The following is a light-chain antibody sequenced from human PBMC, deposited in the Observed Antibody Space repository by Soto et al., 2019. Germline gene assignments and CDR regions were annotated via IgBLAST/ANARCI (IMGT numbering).Light chain of an antibody. V-gene: IGKV3-20*01. Sequence: IVLTQSPGTLSLSPGERATLSCRASQSVGSQYLAWYQQKPGQAPRLLIYGASIRATGIPARFGGSGSGTDFTLTISILEPEEFAVYYCQQYGSFFGPGTTVDIK. CDR3: QQYGSF. CDR1: QSVGSQY. J-gene: IGKJ3*01. CDR2: GAS.